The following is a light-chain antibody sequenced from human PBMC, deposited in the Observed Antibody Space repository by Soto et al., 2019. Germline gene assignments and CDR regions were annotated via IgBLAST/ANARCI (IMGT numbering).Light chain of an antibody. V-gene: IGKV3-15*01. Sequence: EMLMTQSPATLSVSPGERATLSCRASQRVGSDLAWYQQKPGQPPRLLMYGISTRATGIPARFSGSGSGTEFTLSISSLKSEDFAVYSCQQYHKWSGTFGTGTKVDF. CDR1: QRVGSD. CDR2: GIS. J-gene: IGKJ3*01. CDR3: QQYHKWSGT.